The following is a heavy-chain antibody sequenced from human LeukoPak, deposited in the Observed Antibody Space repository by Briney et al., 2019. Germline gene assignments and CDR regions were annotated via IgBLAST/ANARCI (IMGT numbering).Heavy chain of an antibody. Sequence: SETLSLTCAVYGGSFSGYYWSWIRQPPGKGLEWIGEINHSGSTNYNPSLKSRVTISVDTSKNQFSLKLSSVTAADTAVYYCAETRGYSYGYDYWGRGTLVTVSS. CDR3: AETRGYSYGYDY. CDR2: INHSGST. D-gene: IGHD5-18*01. V-gene: IGHV4-34*01. J-gene: IGHJ4*02. CDR1: GGSFSGYY.